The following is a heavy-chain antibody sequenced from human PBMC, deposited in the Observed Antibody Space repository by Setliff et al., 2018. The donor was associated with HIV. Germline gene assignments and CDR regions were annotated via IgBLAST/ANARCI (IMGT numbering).Heavy chain of an antibody. CDR1: GGPLTDHY. Sequence: PSETLSLTCAVHGGPLTDHYWGWIRKPPGKGLEWIGSIHHTGRTYYNPSLKSRITISLDTSKNQYSLKLTSVTAADTAVYYCARGSSSGTDLAVLWGQGTLVTVSS. V-gene: IGHV4-38-2*01. D-gene: IGHD3-22*01. CDR2: IHHTGRT. J-gene: IGHJ4*02. CDR3: ARGSSSGTDLAVL.